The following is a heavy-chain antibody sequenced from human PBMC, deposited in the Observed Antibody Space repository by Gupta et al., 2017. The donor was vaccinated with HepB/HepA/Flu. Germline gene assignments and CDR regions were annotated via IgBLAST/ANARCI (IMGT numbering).Heavy chain of an antibody. J-gene: IGHJ4*02. CDR3: AKAVAWYFDY. D-gene: IGHD1-14*01. CDR1: GFTFTNYG. V-gene: IGHV3-23*01. Sequence: EVQLLESGGGLVQPGGSLRLSCTASGFTFTNYGMNWVRQAPGKGLGWVSSISSGGDSTKYADSVKGRFTFSRDNSKNTLYLQMDNLRGDDTAVYYCAKAVAWYFDYWGQGTLVTVSS. CDR2: ISSGGDST.